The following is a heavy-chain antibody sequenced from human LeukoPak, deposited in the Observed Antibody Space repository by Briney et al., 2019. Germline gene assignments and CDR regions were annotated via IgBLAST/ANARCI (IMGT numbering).Heavy chain of an antibody. CDR1: GYTFTGYY. CDR3: ARAVLEWLPPRHYYYYYGMDV. Sequence: ASVKVSCKASGYTFTGYYMHWVRQAPGQGLEWMGWINPNSGGTNYAQKFQGRVTMTRDTSISTAYMELSRLRSDDTAVYYCARAVLEWLPPRHYYYYYGMDVWGQGTTVTVSS. V-gene: IGHV1-2*02. D-gene: IGHD3-3*01. J-gene: IGHJ6*02. CDR2: INPNSGGT.